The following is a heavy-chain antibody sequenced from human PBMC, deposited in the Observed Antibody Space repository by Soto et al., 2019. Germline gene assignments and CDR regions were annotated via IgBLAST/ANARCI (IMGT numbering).Heavy chain of an antibody. CDR3: ASQDDYAPSKVDY. V-gene: IGHV4-39*01. CDR1: GGSISSSSYY. Sequence: QLQLQESGPGLVKPSETLSLTCTVSGGSISSSSYYWGWIRQPPGKGLEWIGSIYYSGSTYYNPSLKSRVTISVDTSKNQFSLKLSSVTAADTAVYYCASQDDYAPSKVDYWGQGTLVTVSS. J-gene: IGHJ4*02. CDR2: IYYSGST. D-gene: IGHD4-17*01.